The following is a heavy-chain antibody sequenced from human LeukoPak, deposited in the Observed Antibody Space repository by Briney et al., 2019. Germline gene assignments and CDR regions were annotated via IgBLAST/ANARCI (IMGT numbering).Heavy chain of an antibody. J-gene: IGHJ4*02. CDR1: GLSLSGFSFRDYT. V-gene: IGHV3-48*04. CDR3: ARDPFMTTGWGIDY. Sequence: GGSLRLSCAASGLSLSGFSFRDYTMNWVRQAPGRGLEWIADITTDGDATNYAESVKGRFIVSRDNARNSLDLQINSLGVEDTAVYYCARDPFMTTGWGIDYWGQGTLVTVSS. D-gene: IGHD4-17*01. CDR2: ITTDGDAT.